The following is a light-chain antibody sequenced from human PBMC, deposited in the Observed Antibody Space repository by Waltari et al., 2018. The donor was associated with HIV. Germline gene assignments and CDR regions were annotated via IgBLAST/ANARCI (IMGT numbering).Light chain of an antibody. CDR1: QSVLYSSNNKKY. CDR2: WAS. Sequence: DIVMTQSPDSLAVSLGERATINCKSSQSVLYSSNNKKYLAWYQQKPGQPPKLLSCWASTRESGVPDRCSGSGSGTDFTLTISSLQAEDVAVYYCQQYYTTPLTFGGGTKVEIK. CDR3: QQYYTTPLT. V-gene: IGKV4-1*01. J-gene: IGKJ4*01.